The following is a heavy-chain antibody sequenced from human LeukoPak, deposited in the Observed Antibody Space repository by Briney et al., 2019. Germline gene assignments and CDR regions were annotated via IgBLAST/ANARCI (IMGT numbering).Heavy chain of an antibody. D-gene: IGHD5/OR15-5a*01. V-gene: IGHV3-74*01. CDR2: INGDGSGT. Sequence: GGSLRLSCAASGFTFSNHWMLWVRQAPGEGLAWVSRINGDGSGTTYADSVEGRFTVSRDNAKNTLYLQMSGLRAEDTAVYFCARDAYSEVSGDRTPDLRGQGTLVTVSS. CDR3: ARDAYSEVSGDRTPDL. J-gene: IGHJ4*02. CDR1: GFTFSNHW.